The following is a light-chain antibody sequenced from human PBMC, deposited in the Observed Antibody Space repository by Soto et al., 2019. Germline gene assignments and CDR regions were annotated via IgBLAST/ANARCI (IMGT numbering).Light chain of an antibody. CDR1: SSDVGGYNY. CDR2: EVS. V-gene: IGLV2-14*01. CDR3: SSYKRRSTYV. J-gene: IGLJ1*01. Sequence: QSVLAQPASVSGSPGQSITISCTGTSSDVGGYNYVSWYQQHPGKAPKLMIYEVSNRPSGVSNRFSGSKSVNTASLTISGLQADDEADSSCSSYKRRSTYVYGTATKVTVL.